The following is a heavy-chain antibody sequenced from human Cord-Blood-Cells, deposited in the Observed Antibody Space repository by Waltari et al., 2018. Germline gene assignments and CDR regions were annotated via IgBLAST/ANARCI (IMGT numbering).Heavy chain of an antibody. CDR2: ISYDGSNK. D-gene: IGHD6-13*01. Sequence: QVQLVEPGGGVVQPGRSLRLSCAASGFTFSSYAMPWVRQAPGKGLEWVSVISYDGSNKYYADSVKGRFTISRDNSKNTLYLQMNSLRAEDTAVYYGARGSAAGFDYWGQGTLVTVSS. CDR1: GFTFSSYA. V-gene: IGHV3-30-3*01. J-gene: IGHJ4*02. CDR3: ARGSAAGFDY.